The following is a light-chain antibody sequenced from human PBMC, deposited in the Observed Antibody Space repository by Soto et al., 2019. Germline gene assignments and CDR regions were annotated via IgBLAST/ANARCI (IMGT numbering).Light chain of an antibody. CDR1: SSDVGGYNY. CDR3: CSYAGSYTWV. J-gene: IGLJ3*02. CDR2: DVS. V-gene: IGLV2-11*01. Sequence: QSALTQPRSVSGSPGQSVTISCTGTSSDVGGYNYVSWYQQHPGKAPKLMIYDVSKRPSGVPDRFSGSKPGNTASLTISGLQAADEADYYCCSYAGSYTWVFGGGTKLTVL.